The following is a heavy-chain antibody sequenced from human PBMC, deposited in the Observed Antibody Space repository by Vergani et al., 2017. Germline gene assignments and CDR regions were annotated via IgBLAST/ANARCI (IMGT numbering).Heavy chain of an antibody. CDR3: ARGELGELSFGLDY. CDR1: GYTFTSYA. Sequence: QVQLVQSGAEVKKPGASVKVSCKASGYTFTSYAMHWVRQAPGQRLEWMGWINTGNGNTKYSQKFQGRVTSTRDTSASTAYMELSSLRSEDTAVYYCARGELGELSFGLDYWGQGTLVTVSS. CDR2: INTGNGNT. J-gene: IGHJ4*02. D-gene: IGHD3-16*02. V-gene: IGHV1-3*04.